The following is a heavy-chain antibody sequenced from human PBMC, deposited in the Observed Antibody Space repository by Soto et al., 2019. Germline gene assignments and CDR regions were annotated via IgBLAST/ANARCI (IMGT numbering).Heavy chain of an antibody. CDR1: GFTFSSYS. CDR3: ARVAGTTKVFDY. J-gene: IGHJ4*02. D-gene: IGHD1-1*01. V-gene: IGHV3-21*01. Sequence: GGSLRLSCAASGFTFSSYSMNWVRQAPGKGLEWVSSISSSSSYIYYADSVKGRFTISRDNAKNSLFLQINSLRAEDTAVYYCARVAGTTKVFDYWGQGTLVTVSS. CDR2: ISSSSSYI.